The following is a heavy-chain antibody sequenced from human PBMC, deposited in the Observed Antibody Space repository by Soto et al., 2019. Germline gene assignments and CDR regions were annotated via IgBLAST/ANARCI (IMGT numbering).Heavy chain of an antibody. Sequence: QLQLQESGPGLVKPSETLSLTCTVSGGSISSTNYFWGWIRQPPGKGLEWIGNIYYSGNTYHNPSLKSRLTRSVDTSKNHFSLKLNSVTAADTAVYYCARWAVSGSQRFDYWGQGTLVTVSS. D-gene: IGHD6-19*01. CDR1: GGSISSTNYF. J-gene: IGHJ4*02. CDR3: ARWAVSGSQRFDY. CDR2: IYYSGNT. V-gene: IGHV4-39*01.